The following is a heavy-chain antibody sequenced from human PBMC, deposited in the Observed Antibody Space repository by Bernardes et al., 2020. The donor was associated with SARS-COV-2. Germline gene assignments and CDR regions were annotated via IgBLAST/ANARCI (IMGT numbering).Heavy chain of an antibody. V-gene: IGHV3-23*01. CDR3: ARTLGETKSYVNPWSWGPKPKTYYYSYYALDV. D-gene: IGHD5-18*01. CDR1: GFTFRTFA. Sequence: GGSLRLSCAASGFTFRTFAMNWVRQAPGKGLEWVSTFNSSAENTDYADSVKGRFIMTGDESMNTVYLHMGSLRAEDTAIYYCARTLGETKSYVNPWSWGPKPKTYYYSYYALDVWGQGTTVTVSS. J-gene: IGHJ6*02. CDR2: FNSSAENT.